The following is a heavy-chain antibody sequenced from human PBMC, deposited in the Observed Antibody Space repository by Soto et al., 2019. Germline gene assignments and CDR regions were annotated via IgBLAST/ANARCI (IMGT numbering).Heavy chain of an antibody. D-gene: IGHD2-2*02. Sequence: SETLSLTCTVSGGSISSGGAYYWSWIRQSPGKGLEWIGYIHYSGSTYYNSSLKSRVTMSVDTSKNQFSLKLSSVTAADTAVYYCARGYCSSTSCYIWDNWFDPWGQGTLVTVSS. CDR3: ARGYCSSTSCYIWDNWFDP. CDR2: IHYSGST. J-gene: IGHJ5*02. CDR1: GGSISSGGAYY. V-gene: IGHV4-30-4*02.